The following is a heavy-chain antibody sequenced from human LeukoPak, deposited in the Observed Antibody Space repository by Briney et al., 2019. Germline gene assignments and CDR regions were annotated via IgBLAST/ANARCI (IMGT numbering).Heavy chain of an antibody. CDR3: EKVQSGYSGYDPFDY. Sequence: GGSLRLSCAASGFTFSSYAMSWVRQAPGKGLEWVAAISGRGGSTYYADSVKGRSTISRDNSKNTLYLQMTSLRAEDTAVYSCEKVQSGYSGYDPFDYWGQGTLVTVSS. CDR1: GFTFSSYA. V-gene: IGHV3-23*01. CDR2: ISGRGGST. D-gene: IGHD5-12*01. J-gene: IGHJ4*02.